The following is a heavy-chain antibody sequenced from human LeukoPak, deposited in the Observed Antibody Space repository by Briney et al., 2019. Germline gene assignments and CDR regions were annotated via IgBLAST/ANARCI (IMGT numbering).Heavy chain of an antibody. D-gene: IGHD6-19*01. CDR1: GGSISSYY. CDR3: ARDVIAVAGTTPGYWYFDL. CDR2: IYYSGST. J-gene: IGHJ2*01. Sequence: SETLSLTCTVSGGSISSYYWSWIRQPPGKGLEWIGYIYYSGSTNYNPSLKSRVTISVDTSKNQFSLKLSSVTAADTAVYYCARDVIAVAGTTPGYWYFDLWGRGTLVTVSS. V-gene: IGHV4-59*01.